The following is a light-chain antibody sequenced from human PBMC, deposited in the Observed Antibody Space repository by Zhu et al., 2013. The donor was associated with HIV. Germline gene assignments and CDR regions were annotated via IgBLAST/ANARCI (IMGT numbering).Light chain of an antibody. CDR2: AAS. CDR1: QTISRY. J-gene: IGKJ1*01. CDR3: QHSYGTPRM. Sequence: DIQMTQSPSSLSASVGDRVTITCRASQTISRYLNWYRQKSGKAPELLIYAASTLQSGVPSRFSGTGSGTDFTLTIGGVQPEDFATYYCQHSYGTPRMFGQGTKVEVK. V-gene: IGKV1-39*01.